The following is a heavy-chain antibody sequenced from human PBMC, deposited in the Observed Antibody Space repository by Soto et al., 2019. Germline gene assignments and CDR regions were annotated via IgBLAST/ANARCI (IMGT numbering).Heavy chain of an antibody. CDR1: GFTFSSYG. J-gene: IGHJ3*02. V-gene: IGHV3-30*18. CDR2: ISYDGSNK. Sequence: GGSLRLSCAASGFTFSSYGMHWVRQAPGKGLEWLAVISYDGSNKYYADSVKGRFTISRDNSKNTLYLQMNSLRAEDTAVYYCAKDGTYYDFWSGFDAFDIWGQGTMVTVSS. D-gene: IGHD3-3*01. CDR3: AKDGTYYDFWSGFDAFDI.